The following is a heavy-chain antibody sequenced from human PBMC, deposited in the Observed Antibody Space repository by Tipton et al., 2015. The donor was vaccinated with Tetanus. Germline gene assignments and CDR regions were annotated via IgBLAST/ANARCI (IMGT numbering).Heavy chain of an antibody. CDR3: ARDRLWVTGGNGMDV. V-gene: IGHV1-2*06. CDR2: INPNSGGT. CDR1: GYTFTGYY. D-gene: IGHD5-18*01. J-gene: IGHJ6*02. Sequence: QVQLVQSGAEVKKPGASVKVSCKASGYTFTGYYMHWVRQAPGQGLEWMGRINPNSGGTNYAQKFQGRVTMTRDTSISTAYMELSRLRSDDTAVYYCARDRLWVTGGNGMDVWGQGTTVTVSS.